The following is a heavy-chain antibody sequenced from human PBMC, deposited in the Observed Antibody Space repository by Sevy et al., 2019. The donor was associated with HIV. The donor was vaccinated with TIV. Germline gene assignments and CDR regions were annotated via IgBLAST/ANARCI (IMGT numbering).Heavy chain of an antibody. V-gene: IGHV3-11*01. CDR1: GFSFSDSY. CDR3: ARLSEDSLPDY. Sequence: GGSLRLFCTVSGFSFSDSYMSWIRQTPGKAPEWASYISGSGAVIFYADSMRGRLTISRDNAKNTLYLQMSSLRAEDTAVYYCARLSEDSLPDYWGQGTLVTVSS. CDR2: ISGSGAVI. J-gene: IGHJ4*02.